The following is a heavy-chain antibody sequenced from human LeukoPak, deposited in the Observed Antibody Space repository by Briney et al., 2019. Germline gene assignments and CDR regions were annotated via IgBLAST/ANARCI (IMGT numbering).Heavy chain of an antibody. V-gene: IGHV1-18*01. J-gene: IGHJ4*02. CDR1: GYTFTSYG. CDR2: ISDYNGNT. D-gene: IGHD3-10*01. CDR3: ARVRTMVRGVTDYYFDY. Sequence: ASVKVSCKASGYTFTSYGISWVRQAPGQGLEWMGWISDYNGNTNYAQKLQGRVTMTTDTSTSTAYMELRSLRSDDTAVYYCARVRTMVRGVTDYYFDYWGQGTLVTVSS.